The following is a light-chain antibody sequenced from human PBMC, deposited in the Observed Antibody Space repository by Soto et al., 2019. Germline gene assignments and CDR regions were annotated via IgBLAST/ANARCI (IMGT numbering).Light chain of an antibody. CDR3: SSYAGSNNSPYV. J-gene: IGLJ1*01. V-gene: IGLV1-40*01. CDR2: GGS. CDR1: SSNIGAGYD. Sequence: QSVLTQPPSVSGAPGQRVTISCTGSSSNIGAGYDVHWYQQQPGTAPKLLIYGGSSRPSGVPDRFSGSKSGNTASLTVSGLQAEDEADYYCSSYAGSNNSPYVFGTGTKVTVL.